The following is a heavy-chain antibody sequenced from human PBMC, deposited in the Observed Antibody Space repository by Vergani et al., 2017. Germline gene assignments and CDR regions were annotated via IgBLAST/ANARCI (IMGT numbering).Heavy chain of an antibody. CDR2: ISARYPST. Sequence: EVQLLQSGGGVIQPGGSVRLSCAASGFTFSACPMPWVRQAPGKGLEWVSAISARYPSTYYADSVEGRFTISRDNSKNMLYLQMNSLRAEDTAVYYCSRLSYDTTPYLQGGYDCWGQGTLVSVSS. D-gene: IGHD3-22*01. CDR1: GFTFSACP. J-gene: IGHJ4*02. V-gene: IGHV3-23*01. CDR3: SRLSYDTTPYLQGGYDC.